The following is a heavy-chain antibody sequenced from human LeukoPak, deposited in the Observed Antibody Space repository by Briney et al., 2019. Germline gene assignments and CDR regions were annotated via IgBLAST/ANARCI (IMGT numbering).Heavy chain of an antibody. Sequence: SETLSLTCAVSGYSISSGNYWGWIRQPPGKGLEWIGSIYHSGSTYYNPSLKSRVTISVDTSKNQFSLKLSSVTAADTAVYYCARRSGGRFDYWGQGTLVTVSS. CDR3: ARRSGGRFDY. J-gene: IGHJ4*02. CDR1: GYSISSGNY. CDR2: IYHSGST. V-gene: IGHV4-38-2*01. D-gene: IGHD3-10*01.